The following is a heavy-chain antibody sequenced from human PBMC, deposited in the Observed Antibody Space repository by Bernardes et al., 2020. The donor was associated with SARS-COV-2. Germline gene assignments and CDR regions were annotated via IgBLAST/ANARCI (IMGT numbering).Heavy chain of an antibody. Sequence: GGSLRPSFASFGFTFRSYGMPRVRLAPGKGLEWVAVLWFDGFTKYYADSVTGRFTISRDNSKNTLYLQMNSLRAEDTAVYYCARETEREQWLTNWFDPWGQGTLVTGSS. D-gene: IGHD6-19*01. CDR2: LWFDGFTK. V-gene: IGHV3-33*01. CDR1: GFTFRSYG. J-gene: IGHJ5*02. CDR3: ARETEREQWLTNWFDP.